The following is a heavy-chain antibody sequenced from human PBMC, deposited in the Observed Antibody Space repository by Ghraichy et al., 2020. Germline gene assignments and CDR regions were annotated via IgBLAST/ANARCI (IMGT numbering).Heavy chain of an antibody. V-gene: IGHV3-48*02. D-gene: IGHD2-8*01. CDR1: GFTFSGYS. Sequence: GGSLRLSCVGSGFTFSGYSMNWVIQSQGKGLDWVSYITSSGRNIFYADSVKGRFTISRDNAQNSLSLQMNSLRDEDTAVYYCARGSRVLRFYYYDGMDVWGQGTTVTVSS. CDR3: ARGSRVLRFYYYDGMDV. CDR2: ITSSGRNI. J-gene: IGHJ6*02.